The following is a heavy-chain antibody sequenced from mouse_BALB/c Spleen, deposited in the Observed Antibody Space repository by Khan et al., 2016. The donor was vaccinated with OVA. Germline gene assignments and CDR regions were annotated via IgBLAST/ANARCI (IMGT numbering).Heavy chain of an antibody. CDR1: GYTFSSYY. CDR2: INPSNGGT. D-gene: IGHD2-10*02. J-gene: IGHJ3*01. V-gene: IGHV1S81*02. Sequence: VQLQESGAELVKPRASVKLSCKASGYTFSSYYMYWVKQRPGQGLEWIGGINPSNGGTNFNEKFKTKATLTVDKSSSTAYMQLSSLTSEDSAVYFCTRSGYANPFAFWGQGTLVTVSA. CDR3: TRSGYANPFAF.